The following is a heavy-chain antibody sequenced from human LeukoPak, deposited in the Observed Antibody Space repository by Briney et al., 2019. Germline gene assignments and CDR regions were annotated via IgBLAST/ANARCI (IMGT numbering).Heavy chain of an antibody. CDR1: GYSISSGYY. J-gene: IGHJ4*02. D-gene: IGHD6-19*01. V-gene: IGHV4-38-2*02. Sequence: SETLSLTCAVSGYSISSGYYWGWIRQPPGKGLEWIGSIYHSGSTYYNPSLKNRVTISVDTSKNQFSLKLSSVTAADTAVYYCARDHLLAVAGFFDYWGQGTLVTVSS. CDR3: ARDHLLAVAGFFDY. CDR2: IYHSGST.